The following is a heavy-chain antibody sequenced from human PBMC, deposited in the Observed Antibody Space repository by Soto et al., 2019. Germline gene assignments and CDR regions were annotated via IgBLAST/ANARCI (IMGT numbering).Heavy chain of an antibody. CDR1: GFSVSDNY. D-gene: IGHD2-15*01. CDR3: ARAPGYCRGVSFDP. CDR2: IYSSGDT. J-gene: IGHJ5*02. Sequence: EVQLVESGGGLVQPVGSLRLSCAASGFSVSDNYMSWVRQASGKGLEWISVIYSSGDTYYADSVKGRLTISRDNSRNTLYLQLNDLRVEDTAIYYCARAPGYCRGVSFDPWGQGIPVTVSS. V-gene: IGHV3-66*01.